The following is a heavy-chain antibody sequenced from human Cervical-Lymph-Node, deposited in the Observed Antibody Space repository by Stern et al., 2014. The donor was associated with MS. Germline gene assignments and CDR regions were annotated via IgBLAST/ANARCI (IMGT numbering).Heavy chain of an antibody. CDR2: ISHDGTYK. J-gene: IGHJ6*02. CDR1: GFTFSTYV. CDR3: AGGLEYCSGGKCYRPTDV. D-gene: IGHD2-15*01. V-gene: IGHV3-30-3*01. Sequence: QVQLVESGGGVVQPGTSLRLSCAASGFTFSTYVMHWVRQAPGKGLEWVALISHDGTYKDYADSVKGRLTISRDNSKSTLDLQMNGLRAEDTAVYYCAGGLEYCSGGKCYRPTDVWGQGTTVTVSS.